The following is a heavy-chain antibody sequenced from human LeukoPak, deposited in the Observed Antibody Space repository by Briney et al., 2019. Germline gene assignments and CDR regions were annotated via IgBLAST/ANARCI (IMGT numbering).Heavy chain of an antibody. CDR2: INWNGGST. Sequence: PGGSLRLSRAASGFTFDDYGMSWVRHAPGKGLEWVSSINWNGGSTGYADSVKGRFTISRDNAKNSLYLQMNSLRAEDTALYYCARQVYCSGTSCYTKYYYYYMDVWGKGTTVTVSS. CDR1: GFTFDDYG. J-gene: IGHJ6*03. V-gene: IGHV3-20*04. D-gene: IGHD2-2*02. CDR3: ARQVYCSGTSCYTKYYYYYMDV.